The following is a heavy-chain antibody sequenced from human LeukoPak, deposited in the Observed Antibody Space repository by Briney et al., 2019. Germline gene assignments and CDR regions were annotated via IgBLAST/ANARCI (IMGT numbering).Heavy chain of an antibody. CDR3: AKSNIAVAVLGGFDY. V-gene: IGHV3-9*01. D-gene: IGHD6-19*01. CDR2: ISWNSGSI. Sequence: GGSLRLSCAASGFTFDDYAMHWVRQAPGKGLEWVSGISWNSGSIGYADSVKGRFTISRDNAKNSLYLQMNSLRAEDTALYYCAKSNIAVAVLGGFDYWGQGTLVTVSS. CDR1: GFTFDDYA. J-gene: IGHJ4*02.